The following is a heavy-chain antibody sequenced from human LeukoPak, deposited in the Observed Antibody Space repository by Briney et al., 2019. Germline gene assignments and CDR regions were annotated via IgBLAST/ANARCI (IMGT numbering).Heavy chain of an antibody. V-gene: IGHV4-34*01. D-gene: IGHD3-22*01. Sequence: PSETLSFTCAVYGGSFSGYYWSWIRQPLGKGLEWIGEINHSGSTNYNPSLKSRVTISVDTSKSQFSLKLSSVTAADTAVYYCARARGYYYDSSGYYHRNWFDPWGQGTLVTVSS. CDR2: INHSGST. CDR1: GGSFSGYY. J-gene: IGHJ5*02. CDR3: ARARGYYYDSSGYYHRNWFDP.